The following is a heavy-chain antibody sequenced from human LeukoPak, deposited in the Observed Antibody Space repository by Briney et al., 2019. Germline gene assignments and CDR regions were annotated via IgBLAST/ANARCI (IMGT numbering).Heavy chain of an antibody. Sequence: PSETLSLTCAVYGGSFSGYYWSWIRQPPGKGLEWIGEINHSGSTNYNPSLKSRVTISVDTSKNQFSLKLSSVTAADTAVYYCARRAVRGVSDYWGQGTLVTVSS. CDR3: ARRAVRGVSDY. D-gene: IGHD3-10*01. V-gene: IGHV4-34*01. CDR2: INHSGST. CDR1: GGSFSGYY. J-gene: IGHJ4*02.